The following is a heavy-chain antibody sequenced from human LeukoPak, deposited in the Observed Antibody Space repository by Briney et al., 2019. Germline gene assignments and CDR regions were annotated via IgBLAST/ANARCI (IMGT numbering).Heavy chain of an antibody. V-gene: IGHV4-4*02. CDR2: IYHSGST. D-gene: IGHD3-22*01. CDR1: GGSISSSYW. Sequence: SGTLSLTCAVSGGSISSSYWWSWVRQPPGKGLEWIGEIYHSGSTNYNPSLKSRVTISVDKSKNQFSLKLSSVTTADTAVYYCARGSPNYYDSSGYGWGQGTLVTVSS. CDR3: ARGSPNYYDSSGYG. J-gene: IGHJ1*01.